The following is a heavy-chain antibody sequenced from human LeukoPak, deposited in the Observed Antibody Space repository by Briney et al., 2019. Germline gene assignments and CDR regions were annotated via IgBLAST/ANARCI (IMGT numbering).Heavy chain of an antibody. CDR2: INNDGSGT. D-gene: IGHD3-10*01. J-gene: IGHJ4*02. Sequence: GGSLRLSCAASGFNLRSYWMQWVRQAPGKGLVWVSRINNDGSGTTYADSVKGRFTISSDNSRNTLYLQMNSLRAEDTAVYYCARDIRARWLVEHQVGYWGQGTLVTVSS. CDR3: ARDIRARWLVEHQVGY. V-gene: IGHV3-74*03. CDR1: GFNLRSYW.